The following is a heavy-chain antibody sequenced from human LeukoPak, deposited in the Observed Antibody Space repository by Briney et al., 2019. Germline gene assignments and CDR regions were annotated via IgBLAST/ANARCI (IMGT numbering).Heavy chain of an antibody. Sequence: SETLSLTCTVSGGSISSHYSSWIRQPAGKGLEWIGRIYTSGSTNYNPSLKSRVTMSVDTSKNQFSLNLNSVTAADTAIYYCATVSTRGSPGYHYFFDSWGQGTLVTVSS. CDR1: GGSISSHY. V-gene: IGHV4-4*07. CDR2: IYTSGST. D-gene: IGHD3-22*01. J-gene: IGHJ4*02. CDR3: ATVSTRGSPGYHYFFDS.